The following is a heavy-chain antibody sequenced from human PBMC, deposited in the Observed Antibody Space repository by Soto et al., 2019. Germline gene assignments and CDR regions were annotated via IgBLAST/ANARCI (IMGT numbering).Heavy chain of an antibody. CDR2: ISYDGSNK. CDR1: GFTFSSYA. CDR3: AIHVDTQI. V-gene: IGHV3-30-3*01. D-gene: IGHD5-18*01. J-gene: IGHJ3*02. Sequence: EGSLRLSCAASGFTFSSYAMHWVRQAPGKGLEWVAVISYDGSNKYYADSVKGRFTISRDNSKNTLYLQMNSLRAEDTAVYYCAIHVDTQIWGQGTMVTVSS.